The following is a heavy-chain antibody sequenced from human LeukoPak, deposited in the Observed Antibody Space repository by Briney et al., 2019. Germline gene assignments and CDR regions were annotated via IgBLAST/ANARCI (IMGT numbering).Heavy chain of an antibody. J-gene: IGHJ4*02. CDR2: IYPGDSDT. V-gene: IGHV5-51*01. CDR1: GYSFTSYW. D-gene: IGHD1-26*01. CDR3: ARGSGSYHTAYMN. Sequence: GESLKISCNGSGYSFTSYWIAWAGQVPGKGLEWMGIIYPGDSDTRYSPSFQGQVTIAADKSLSTAYLQWSSLKASDTAMYYCARGSGSYHTAYMNWGQGSPVTVSS.